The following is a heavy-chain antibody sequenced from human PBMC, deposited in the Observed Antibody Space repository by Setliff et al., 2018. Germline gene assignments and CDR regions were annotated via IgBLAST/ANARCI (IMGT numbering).Heavy chain of an antibody. Sequence: GASVKVSCKASDYAFVSYGLSWMRQAPGQGLEWLGWISAYTGKADYAQKFQGRVTITADESTSTAYMELSSLRSEDTAVYYCAREFPQVDTAMDKGDDAFDIWGQGTMVTVSS. J-gene: IGHJ3*02. CDR2: ISAYTGKA. CDR3: AREFPQVDTAMDKGDDAFDI. V-gene: IGHV1-18*01. CDR1: DYAFVSYG. D-gene: IGHD5-18*01.